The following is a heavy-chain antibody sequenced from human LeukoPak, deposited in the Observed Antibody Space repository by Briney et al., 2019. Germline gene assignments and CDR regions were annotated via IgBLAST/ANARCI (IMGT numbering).Heavy chain of an antibody. D-gene: IGHD1-26*01. J-gene: IGHJ4*02. CDR2: ISGSGGST. Sequence: GGSLRLSCAASGFTFSNYAMNWVRQAPGKGLEWVSAISGSGGSTYYADSVKGRFTISRDNSKSTLYLHMNSPGVDDTAVYYCASGPPWEPPDNWGQGTLVTVSS. V-gene: IGHV3-23*01. CDR3: ASGPPWEPPDN. CDR1: GFTFSNYA.